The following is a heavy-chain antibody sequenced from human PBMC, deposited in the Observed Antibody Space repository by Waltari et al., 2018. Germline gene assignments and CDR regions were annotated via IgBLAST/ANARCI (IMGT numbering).Heavy chain of an antibody. CDR2: IKQDGSEK. D-gene: IGHD3-3*01. Sequence: EVQLVESGGGLVRPGGSLRLSCAASGFPLRPSWLVWFRQTPGKGLEWVANIKQDGSEKYYVDSVKGRFTISRDNAKNTLYMQMNSLRAEDTAVYYCARDTYYDFWSAVMGSFDIWGQGTMVTVSS. J-gene: IGHJ3*02. CDR1: GFPLRPSW. V-gene: IGHV3-7*03. CDR3: ARDTYYDFWSAVMGSFDI.